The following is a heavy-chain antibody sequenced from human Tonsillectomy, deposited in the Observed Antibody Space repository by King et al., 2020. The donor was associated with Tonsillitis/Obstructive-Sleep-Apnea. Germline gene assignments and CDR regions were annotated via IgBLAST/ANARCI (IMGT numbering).Heavy chain of an antibody. CDR1: GGSISSGGYY. V-gene: IGHV4-31*03. J-gene: IGHJ4*02. D-gene: IGHD3-22*01. CDR2: IYYSGST. Sequence: VQLQESGPGLVKPSQTLSLTCTVSGGSISSGGYYWSWIRQHPGKCLEWIGYIYYSGSTYYNPSLKSRVTISVDTSKNQFSLKLSSVTAADTAVYYCARYYDYPKIYDYWGQGTLVTVSS. CDR3: ARYYDYPKIYDY.